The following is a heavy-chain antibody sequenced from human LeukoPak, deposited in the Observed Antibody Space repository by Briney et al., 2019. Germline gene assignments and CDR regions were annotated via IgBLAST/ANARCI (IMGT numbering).Heavy chain of an antibody. Sequence: PGGSLGLSCAASGFSISGYWMHWVRQAAGEGLVWVSRMNSGGTTINYADSVKGRFTISRDNVDNTLHLQINSLRVEVTAVYYCIREVQVRASASLGLWGQGTLVTVSS. D-gene: IGHD3-16*01. CDR1: GFSISGYW. V-gene: IGHV3-74*01. CDR3: IREVQVRASASLGL. J-gene: IGHJ4*01. CDR2: MNSGGTTI.